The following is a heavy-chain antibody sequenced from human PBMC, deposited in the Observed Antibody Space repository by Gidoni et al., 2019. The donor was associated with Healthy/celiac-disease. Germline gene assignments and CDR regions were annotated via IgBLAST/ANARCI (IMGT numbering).Heavy chain of an antibody. J-gene: IGHJ4*02. D-gene: IGHD3-9*01. CDR3: ANLRYFDWLSITDY. CDR2: ISGSGGST. V-gene: IGHV3-23*01. CDR1: GFTFSSYA. Sequence: EVQLLESGGGLVQPGGSLRLSCAASGFTFSSYAMSWVRQAPGKGLEWVSAISGSGGSTYYADSVKGRFTISRDNSKNTLYLQMNSLRAEDTAVYYCANLRYFDWLSITDYWGQGTLVTVSS.